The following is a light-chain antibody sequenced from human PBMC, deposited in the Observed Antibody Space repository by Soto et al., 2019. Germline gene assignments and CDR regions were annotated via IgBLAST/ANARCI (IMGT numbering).Light chain of an antibody. CDR1: NNDIGGYLY. J-gene: IGLJ2*01. V-gene: IGLV2-14*01. CDR2: DVS. CDR3: SSYARGNTYAV. Sequence: QSALTQPASVSGSPGQSITISCTGSNNDIGGYLYVSWYQQRPGKGPKLLIFDVSNRPSGVSYRFSGSRSGNTASLTISGLQAEDEADYYCSSYARGNTYAVFGGGTQLTVL.